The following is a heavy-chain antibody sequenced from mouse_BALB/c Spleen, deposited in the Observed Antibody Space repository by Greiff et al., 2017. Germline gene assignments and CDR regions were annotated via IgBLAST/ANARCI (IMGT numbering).Heavy chain of an antibody. V-gene: IGHV1-5*01. J-gene: IGHJ3*01. CDR3: TKTTMINGWFAY. Sequence: EVQLQQSGTVLARPGASVKMSCKASGYSFTSYWMHWVKQRPGQGLEWIGAIYPGNSDTSYNQKFKGKAKLTAVTSASTAYMELSSLTNEDSAVYYCTKTTMINGWFAYWGQGTLVTVSA. CDR1: GYSFTSYW. D-gene: IGHD2-4*01. CDR2: IYPGNSDT.